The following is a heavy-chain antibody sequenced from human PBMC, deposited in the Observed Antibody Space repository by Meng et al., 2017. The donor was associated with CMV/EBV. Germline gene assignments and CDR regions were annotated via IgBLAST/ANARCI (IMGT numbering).Heavy chain of an antibody. Sequence: GESLKISCAASGFTFSSYGMHWVRQAPGKGLEWVAFIRYDGSNKYYADSVKGRFTISRDNSKNTLYLQMNSLRAEDTAVYYCAKGEVLRFLELFPPERAYGMDVRGQGTTVTVSS. D-gene: IGHD3-3*01. V-gene: IGHV3-30*02. CDR1: GFTFSSYG. J-gene: IGHJ6*02. CDR3: AKGEVLRFLELFPPERAYGMDV. CDR2: IRYDGSNK.